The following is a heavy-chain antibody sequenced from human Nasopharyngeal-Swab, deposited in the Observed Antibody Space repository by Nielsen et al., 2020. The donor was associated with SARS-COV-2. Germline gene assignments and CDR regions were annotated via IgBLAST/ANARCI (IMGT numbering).Heavy chain of an antibody. Sequence: GESLKISCAASGFTFSDYYMNWVRQAPGKGLEHVSAISSNGGSTYYADSVKGRFTISRDNSKNTLNLQMSSLRAEDTAVYYCVKDRGAHSVVVVAASWGQGTLVTVSS. V-gene: IGHV3-64D*06. J-gene: IGHJ4*02. CDR3: VKDRGAHSVVVVAAS. D-gene: IGHD2-15*01. CDR2: ISSNGGST. CDR1: GFTFSDYY.